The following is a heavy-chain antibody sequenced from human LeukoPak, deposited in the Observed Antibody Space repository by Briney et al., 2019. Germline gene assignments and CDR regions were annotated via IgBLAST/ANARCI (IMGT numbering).Heavy chain of an antibody. D-gene: IGHD3-22*01. J-gene: IGHJ4*02. Sequence: QPGGSLRLSCAASGFTFSSYAMSWVRQAPGKGLEWVSAISGSGGSTYYADSLKGRFTISRDNSKNTLYLQMNSLRAEDTAVYYCAKAPYYYDSSAYFWGQGTLVTVSS. CDR2: ISGSGGST. V-gene: IGHV3-23*01. CDR1: GFTFSSYA. CDR3: AKAPYYYDSSAYF.